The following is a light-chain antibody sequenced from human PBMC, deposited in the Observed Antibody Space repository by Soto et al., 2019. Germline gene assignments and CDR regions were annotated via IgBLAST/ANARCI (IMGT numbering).Light chain of an antibody. V-gene: IGLV2-14*01. CDR2: DVS. J-gene: IGLJ2*01. CDR3: SSYTSSSTPVV. CDR1: SSVVGGYNY. Sequence: QSALTQPASVSGSPGQSITISCTGTSSVVGGYNYVSWYQQHPGKAPKLMIYDVSNRPSGVSNRFSGSKSGNTASLTISGLQPEDEADYYCSSYTSSSTPVVFGGGTKLTVL.